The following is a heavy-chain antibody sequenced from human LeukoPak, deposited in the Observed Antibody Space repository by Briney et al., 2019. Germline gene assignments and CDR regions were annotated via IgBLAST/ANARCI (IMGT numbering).Heavy chain of an antibody. Sequence: NPSETLSLTCAVYGGSFSGYYWSWIRHPPGKGLEWIGEINHSGSTNYNPSRKSRVTISVDTSKNQFSLKLSSVTAADTAVYYCARGRFRYSYGYRDVDFDYWGQGTLVTVSS. CDR1: GGSFSGYY. J-gene: IGHJ4*02. D-gene: IGHD5-18*01. V-gene: IGHV4-34*01. CDR3: ARGRFRYSYGYRDVDFDY. CDR2: INHSGST.